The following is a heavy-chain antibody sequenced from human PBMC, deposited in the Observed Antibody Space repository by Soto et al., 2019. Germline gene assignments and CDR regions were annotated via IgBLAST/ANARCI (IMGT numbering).Heavy chain of an antibody. V-gene: IGHV4-59*08. CDR3: ARGLWFGDPLFVDY. CDR2: IYYSGST. D-gene: IGHD3-10*01. Sequence: SETLSLTCTVSGGSISSYYWSWIRQPPGKGLEWIGYIYYSGSTNYNPSLKSRVTISVDTSKNQFSLKLSSVTAADTAVYYCARGLWFGDPLFVDYWGQGTLVTVSS. J-gene: IGHJ4*02. CDR1: GGSISSYY.